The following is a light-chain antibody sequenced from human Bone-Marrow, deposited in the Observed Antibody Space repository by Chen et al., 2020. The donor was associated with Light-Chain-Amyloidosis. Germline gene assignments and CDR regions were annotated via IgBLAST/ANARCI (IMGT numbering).Light chain of an antibody. V-gene: IGKV4-1*01. Sequence: DIVMTQSPDSLAVSLGERATINCKASQSVLDRSNNRNNFAWYQHKPGQPPKLLVDWASSRKSGVPDRFSATGSGTDFTLHISSLRAEYVAVYYCQQFYRSPGTFGPGTKVEIE. CDR3: QQFYRSPGT. J-gene: IGKJ1*01. CDR1: QSVLDRSNNRNN. CDR2: WAS.